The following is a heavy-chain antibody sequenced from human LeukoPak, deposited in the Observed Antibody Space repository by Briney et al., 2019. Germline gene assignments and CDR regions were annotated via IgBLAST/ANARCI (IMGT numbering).Heavy chain of an antibody. D-gene: IGHD6-13*01. Sequence: GGSLRLSCAASGFTFSSYWMHWVRQAPGKGLVWVSRINSDGSSTSYADSVKGRFTISRDNAKNTLYLQMNSLRAEDTAVYYCARDPIAAAGTHWFDPWGQGTLVTVSS. J-gene: IGHJ5*02. CDR2: INSDGSST. CDR3: ARDPIAAAGTHWFDP. V-gene: IGHV3-74*01. CDR1: GFTFSSYW.